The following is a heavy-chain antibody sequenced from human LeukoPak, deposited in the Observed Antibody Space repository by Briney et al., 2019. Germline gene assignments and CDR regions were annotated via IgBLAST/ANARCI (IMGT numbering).Heavy chain of an antibody. CDR3: ARGHYGSGTGTYSH. CDR2: IYYTGST. D-gene: IGHD3-10*01. Sequence: SETLPLTCTVSGGSISPSYWSWIRQSPGKGLEWIGYIYYTGSTNYNPSLKSRVTISVDTSKNQFSLTLSSVTAADTAVYYCARGHYGSGTGTYSHWGRGTLVTVSS. CDR1: GGSISPSY. J-gene: IGHJ4*02. V-gene: IGHV4-59*01.